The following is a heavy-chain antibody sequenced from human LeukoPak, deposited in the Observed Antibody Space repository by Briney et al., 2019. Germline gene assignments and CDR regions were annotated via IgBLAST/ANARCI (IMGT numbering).Heavy chain of an antibody. CDR3: VAAVAGTLDY. V-gene: IGHV4-59*01. D-gene: IGHD6-19*01. J-gene: IGHJ4*02. CDR1: GGSISSYY. CDR2: IYYSGST. Sequence: SETLSLTCTVSGGSISSYYWSWIRQPPGKGLEWIGYIYYSGSTNYNPSLKCRVTISVDTYKNQCSLKLSFVTAEDTAVYYCVAAVAGTLDYWGRETLLTVSS.